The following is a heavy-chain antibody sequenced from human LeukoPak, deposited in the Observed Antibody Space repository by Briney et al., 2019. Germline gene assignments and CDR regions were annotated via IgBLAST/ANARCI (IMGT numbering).Heavy chain of an antibody. CDR1: RGSISSYY. CDR3: ARSYSSSDQYYYYGMDV. V-gene: IGHV4-59*08. D-gene: IGHD6-13*01. CDR2: INYIRTT. Sequence: PSETLSLTCTVSRGSISSYYWNWIRQPPGKGLEWIGYINYIRTTDYNPSLRRRVTISLDTSKNRFSLKLSSVTAADRAMYYCARSYSSSDQYYYYGMDVWGQGTTVTVSS. J-gene: IGHJ6*02.